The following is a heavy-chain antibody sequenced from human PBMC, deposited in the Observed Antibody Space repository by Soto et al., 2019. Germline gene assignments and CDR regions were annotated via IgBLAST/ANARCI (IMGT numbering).Heavy chain of an antibody. D-gene: IGHD6-6*01. Sequence: PSETLSLTCPVSGGSIRSNYWSWIRPPPGKGLEWIGYIYYSGSTNYNPSLKSRVTISVDTSTSTAYMELRSLISDDTAVYFCARERYVASRHSHFDSWGQGTQVTVSS. CDR1: GGSIRSNY. CDR2: IYYSGST. V-gene: IGHV4-59*01. CDR3: ARERYVASRHSHFDS. J-gene: IGHJ4*02.